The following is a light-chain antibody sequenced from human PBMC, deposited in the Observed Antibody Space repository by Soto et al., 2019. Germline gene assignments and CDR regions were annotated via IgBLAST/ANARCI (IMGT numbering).Light chain of an antibody. V-gene: IGKV1-39*01. Sequence: DIQMTQSPSSLSASVGDRVTITCQSSQSISNYLNWYQQKPGKAPKLLIYAASSLGDGVPSRFSGSGSSTHFTLTISSLQPEDFATYYCQQSYYSPSFTFGQGTKV. CDR1: QSISNY. CDR3: QQSYYSPSFT. CDR2: AAS. J-gene: IGKJ2*01.